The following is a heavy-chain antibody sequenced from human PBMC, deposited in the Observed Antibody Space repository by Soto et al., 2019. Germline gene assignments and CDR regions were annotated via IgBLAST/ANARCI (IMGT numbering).Heavy chain of an antibody. D-gene: IGHD2-21*01. CDR2: TYYSGTT. CDR3: AGIEHSRNAFDV. J-gene: IGHJ3*01. Sequence: PSETLSLTCTISGGSISRGVYYWSWTRQYPGKGLEWIGHTYYSGTTYHNPSLKSRVSISVDTSKIQFSLKLSSVTAADTAVYYCAGIEHSRNAFDVWGQGTMVTVSS. CDR1: GGSISRGVYY. V-gene: IGHV4-31*03.